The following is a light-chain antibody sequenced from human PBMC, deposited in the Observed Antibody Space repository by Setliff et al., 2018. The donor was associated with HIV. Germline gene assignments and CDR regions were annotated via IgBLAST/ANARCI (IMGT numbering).Light chain of an antibody. CDR3: AAWDDSLNGSYV. J-gene: IGLJ1*01. V-gene: IGLV1-44*01. Sequence: VLTQPPPASGTPGQRVTISCSGSSSNIGSNTVNWYQQLPGTAPKLLIYRNNQRPSGVPDRFSGSKSGTSASLAISGLQSEDEADYYCAAWDDSLNGSYVFGTGTKVTVL. CDR2: RNN. CDR1: SSNIGSNT.